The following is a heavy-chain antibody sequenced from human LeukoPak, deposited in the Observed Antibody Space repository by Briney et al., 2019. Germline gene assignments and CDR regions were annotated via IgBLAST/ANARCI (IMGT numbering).Heavy chain of an antibody. CDR3: AKDATAFYYGSGGANFDY. V-gene: IGHV3-30*02. J-gene: IGHJ4*02. Sequence: GGSLRLSCAASGFTFSSYGMHWVRQAPGKGLEWVAFIRYDGGNKYYADSVKGRFTISRDNSKKTLYLQMSSLRGEDTAVYYCAKDATAFYYGSGGANFDYWGQGTLVTVSS. D-gene: IGHD3-10*01. CDR2: IRYDGGNK. CDR1: GFTFSSYG.